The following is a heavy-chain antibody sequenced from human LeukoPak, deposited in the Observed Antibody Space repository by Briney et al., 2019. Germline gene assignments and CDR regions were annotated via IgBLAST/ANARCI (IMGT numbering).Heavy chain of an antibody. Sequence: GRSLRLSCAASGFTFSSYAMHWVRQAPGKGLEWVAVISYDGSNKYYADSVEGRFTISRDNSKNTLYLQMNSLRAEDTAVYYCARDDSSGYWSLDYWGQGTLVTVSS. CDR1: GFTFSSYA. CDR3: ARDDSSGYWSLDY. D-gene: IGHD3-22*01. V-gene: IGHV3-30-3*01. J-gene: IGHJ4*02. CDR2: ISYDGSNK.